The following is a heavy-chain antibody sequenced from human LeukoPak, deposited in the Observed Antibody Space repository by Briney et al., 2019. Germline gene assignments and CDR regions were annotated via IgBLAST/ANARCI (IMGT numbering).Heavy chain of an antibody. CDR3: ARDSRCSIPNLDDYFDN. Sequence: GGSLRLSCAASGFTFSIYATHGVRQAPGKGLECVSAIRCNGVNKYYANSVKGRFTISRDNSKNTLYLQMNSLRAEDMAVYYCARDSRCSIPNLDDYFDNWGQGTMVTVSS. CDR2: IRCNGVNK. D-gene: IGHD2-2*01. V-gene: IGHV3-64*01. CDR1: GFTFSIYA. J-gene: IGHJ4*03.